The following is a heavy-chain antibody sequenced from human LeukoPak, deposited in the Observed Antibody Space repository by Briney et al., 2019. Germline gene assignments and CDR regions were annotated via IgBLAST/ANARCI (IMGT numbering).Heavy chain of an antibody. J-gene: IGHJ6*02. CDR3: ASVTVTTQGGDYYGMDV. CDR1: GYTFTSYD. D-gene: IGHD4-17*01. V-gene: IGHV1-8*01. CDR2: MNPNSGNT. Sequence: ASVKVSCTTSGYTFTSYDINWVRQATGQGLEWMGWMNPNSGNTGYAQKFQGRVTMTRNTSISTAYMELSSLRSEDTAVYYCASVTVTTQGGDYYGMDVWGQGTTVTVSS.